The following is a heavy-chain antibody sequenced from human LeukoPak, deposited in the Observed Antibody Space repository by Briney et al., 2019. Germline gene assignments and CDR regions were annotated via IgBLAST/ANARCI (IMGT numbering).Heavy chain of an antibody. CDR3: ATAIYRGYSAYVDWYFDL. J-gene: IGHJ2*01. CDR1: GFTFSSYA. D-gene: IGHD5-12*01. CDR2: ISGSGGST. Sequence: GGSLRLSCAASGFTFSSYAMSWVRQAPGKGLEWVSAISGSGGSTYYADSVKGRFTISRDNSKNTLSLQMNSLRAEDTAVYYCATAIYRGYSAYVDWYFDLWGRGTLVTVSS. V-gene: IGHV3-23*01.